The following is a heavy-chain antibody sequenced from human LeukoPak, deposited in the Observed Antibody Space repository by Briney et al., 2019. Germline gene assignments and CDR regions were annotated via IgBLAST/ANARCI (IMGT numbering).Heavy chain of an antibody. J-gene: IGHJ4*02. D-gene: IGHD5-12*01. CDR2: IYYTGSA. CDR1: GGSVSNGNFY. Sequence: SETLSLTCTVSGGSVSNGNFYWSWLRQPPGKALEWIGYIYYTGSAYYSPSLEGRVRISVDTSKNQFSVKLNSVTAADTAVYYCAKEAGYSGYDPGDYWGQGTLVTVSS. CDR3: AKEAGYSGYDPGDY. V-gene: IGHV4-61*01.